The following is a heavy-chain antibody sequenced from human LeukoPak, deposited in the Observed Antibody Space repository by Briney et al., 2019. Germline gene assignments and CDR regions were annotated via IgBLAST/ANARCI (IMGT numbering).Heavy chain of an antibody. D-gene: IGHD5-12*01. CDR3: ARDSGYDLPYYYGMDV. CDR2: ISSSGSTI. J-gene: IGHJ6*02. V-gene: IGHV3-11*01. CDR1: GFTFSDYY. Sequence: GGSLRLSCAASGFTFSDYYMSWIRQAPGKGLEWVSYISSSGSTIYYADSVKGRFTISRDNAKNSLYLQMNSLRAEDTAVYYCARDSGYDLPYYYGMDVWGQGTTVTVSS.